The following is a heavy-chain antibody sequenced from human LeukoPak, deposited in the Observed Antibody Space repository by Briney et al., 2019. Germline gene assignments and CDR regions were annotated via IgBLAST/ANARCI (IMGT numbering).Heavy chain of an antibody. CDR3: AISTMTTGRPFDY. D-gene: IGHD4-17*01. CDR1: GGSISSYY. V-gene: IGHV4-59*01. CDR2: IYHSGST. J-gene: IGHJ4*02. Sequence: SETLSLTCTVSGGSISSYYWNWIRQPPGKGLEWIGYIYHSGSTNYNPSLKSRVTISVDTSKNQFSLKLSSVTAADTAIYYCAISTMTTGRPFDYWGQGTLVTVSS.